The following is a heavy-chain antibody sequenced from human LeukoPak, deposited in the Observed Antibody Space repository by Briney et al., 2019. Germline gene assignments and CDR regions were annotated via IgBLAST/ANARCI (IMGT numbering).Heavy chain of an antibody. CDR2: INHSGST. J-gene: IGHJ5*02. Sequence: SETLSLTCTVSGYSTSNGYYWGWIRQPPGKGLEWIGEINHSGSTKYNPSLKNRVTISVDTSKNQFSLKLSSVTAADTAVYYCARRLPGFLVRGVLNGNWFDPWGQGTLVTVSS. CDR3: ARRLPGFLVRGVLNGNWFDP. D-gene: IGHD3-10*01. CDR1: GYSTSNGYY. V-gene: IGHV4-38-2*02.